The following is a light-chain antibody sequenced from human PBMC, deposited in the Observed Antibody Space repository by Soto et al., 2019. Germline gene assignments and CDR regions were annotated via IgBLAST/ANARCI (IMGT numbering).Light chain of an antibody. Sequence: DIQMTQSPSSVSASVGDRVTITCRASQDIRTWLAWYQQKPGKAPKILIYGASSLQSGVPSRFSGSGSGTYFTLTISSLQPEDFATYYCQHANSFPITFGQGTRLEIE. J-gene: IGKJ5*01. CDR1: QDIRTW. CDR3: QHANSFPIT. CDR2: GAS. V-gene: IGKV1-12*01.